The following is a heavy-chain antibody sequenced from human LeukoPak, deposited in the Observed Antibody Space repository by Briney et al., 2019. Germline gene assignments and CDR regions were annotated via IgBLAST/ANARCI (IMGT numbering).Heavy chain of an antibody. CDR1: GFTLSSYE. CDR2: ISTSGTTI. CDR3: ARDGRDFADGFDY. J-gene: IGHJ4*02. Sequence: GGSLRLSCAVSGFTLSSYEMNWVRQAPGKGLEWVSYISTSGTTIYYADSVKGRFTISRDDAKNSLYLQMNSLRAEDTAVYSCARDGRDFADGFDYWGQGTLATVSS. V-gene: IGHV3-48*03. D-gene: IGHD2-21*02.